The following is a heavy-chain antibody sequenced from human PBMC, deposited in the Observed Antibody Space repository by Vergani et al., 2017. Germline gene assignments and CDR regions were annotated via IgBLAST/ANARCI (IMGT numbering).Heavy chain of an antibody. V-gene: IGHV1-24*01. CDR2: FDHEDGET. Sequence: QVQLVQSGAEVKKPGASVKVSCKVSGYTLTELSMQWVRQAPGKGVGWMGGFDHEDGETIYAQKFQGRVTMTEDTSTDTAYMELSSLRSEDTAVYYCATGRGGPRGYNWFDPWGQGTLVTVSS. CDR3: ATGRGGPRGYNWFDP. CDR1: GYTLTELS. J-gene: IGHJ5*02. D-gene: IGHD2-15*01.